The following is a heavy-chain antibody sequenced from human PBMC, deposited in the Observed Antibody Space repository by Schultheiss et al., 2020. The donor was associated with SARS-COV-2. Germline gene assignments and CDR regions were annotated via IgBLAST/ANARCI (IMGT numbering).Heavy chain of an antibody. V-gene: IGHV4-38-2*01. CDR1: GYSISSGYY. D-gene: IGHD3-22*01. Sequence: SETLSLTCAVSGYSISSGYYWGWIRQPPGKGLEWIGSIYHSGSTYYNPSLKSRVTISVDTSKNQFSLKLSSVTAADTAVYYCARYYYYDSSGFDYWGQGTLVTVSS. J-gene: IGHJ4*02. CDR3: ARYYYYDSSGFDY. CDR2: IYHSGST.